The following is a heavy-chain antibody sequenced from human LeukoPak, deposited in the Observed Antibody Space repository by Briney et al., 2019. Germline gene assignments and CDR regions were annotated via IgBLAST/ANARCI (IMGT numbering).Heavy chain of an antibody. J-gene: IGHJ5*02. CDR2: ISAYNGNT. CDR1: GYTFTSYD. V-gene: IGHV1-18*01. Sequence: ASANVSCKASGYTFTSYDINWVRQATGQGREWMGWISAYNGNTNYAQKLQGRVTMTTDTSTSTAYMELRSLRSDDTAVYYCARDNSVGDTAWWFDPWGQGTLVTVSS. D-gene: IGHD1-26*01. CDR3: ARDNSVGDTAWWFDP.